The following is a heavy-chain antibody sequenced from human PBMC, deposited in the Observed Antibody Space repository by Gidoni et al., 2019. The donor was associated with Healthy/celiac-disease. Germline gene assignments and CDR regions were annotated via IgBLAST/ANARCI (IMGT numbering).Heavy chain of an antibody. V-gene: IGHV1-46*03. CDR3: ARDYGDYGWIGY. D-gene: IGHD4-17*01. CDR2: INPSGGST. CDR1: GYTFTSYY. Sequence: QVQLAQSGAEVKKPGASVKVSCTASGYTFTSYYMHWVRQAPGQGLEWMGIINPSGGSTSYAQKFQGRVTMTRDTSTSTVYMELSSLRSEDTAVYYCARDYGDYGWIGYWGQGTLVTVSS. J-gene: IGHJ4*02.